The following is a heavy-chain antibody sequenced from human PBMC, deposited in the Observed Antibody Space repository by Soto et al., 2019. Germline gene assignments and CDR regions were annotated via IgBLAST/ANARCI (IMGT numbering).Heavy chain of an antibody. Sequence: SETLSLTCTVCGGAISSSSYYWGWIRQPPGKGLEWIGRIYYSGSTYYNPSLKSRVTISVDTSKNQFSLKLSSVTAADTAVYYCARRYSSSSGLFSGSYYYYYMDVWGKETTVSVSS. CDR2: IYYSGST. CDR1: GGAISSSSYY. V-gene: IGHV4-39*01. J-gene: IGHJ6*03. CDR3: ARRYSSSSGLFSGSYYYYYMDV. D-gene: IGHD6-6*01.